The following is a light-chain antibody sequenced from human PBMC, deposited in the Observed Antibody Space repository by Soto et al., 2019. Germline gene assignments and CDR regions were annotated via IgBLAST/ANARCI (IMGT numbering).Light chain of an antibody. Sequence: EIVLTQSPATLSLSPGERATLSCGASQSVSSSSLAWYQQKPGLAPRLLIYDASSRATGIPDRFSGSGSGTDLTLTISRLEPEDFAVYYCQQYGSSPYTFGQGTKLEIK. V-gene: IGKV3D-20*01. CDR3: QQYGSSPYT. CDR1: QSVSSSS. CDR2: DAS. J-gene: IGKJ2*01.